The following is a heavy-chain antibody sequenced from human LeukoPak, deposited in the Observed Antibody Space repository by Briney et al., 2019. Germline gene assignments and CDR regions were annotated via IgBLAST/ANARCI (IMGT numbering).Heavy chain of an antibody. J-gene: IGHJ4*02. Sequence: PGGSLRLSCAASGFTFSSYSMNWVRQAPGKGLEWVSSISSSSSYIYYADSVKGRFTISRDNAKNSLYLQMNSLRAEDTAVYYCASWMAAPGGYFDYWGQGTLVTVS. V-gene: IGHV3-21*01. CDR3: ASWMAAPGGYFDY. CDR2: ISSSSSYI. D-gene: IGHD5-24*01. CDR1: GFTFSSYS.